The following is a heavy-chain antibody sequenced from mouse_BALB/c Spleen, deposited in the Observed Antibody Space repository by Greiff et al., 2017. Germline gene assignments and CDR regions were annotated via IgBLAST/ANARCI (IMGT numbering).Heavy chain of an antibody. V-gene: IGHV14-3*02. CDR1: GFNIKDTY. J-gene: IGHJ3*01. Sequence: LVESGAELVKPGASVKLSCTASGFNIKDTYMHWVKQRPEQGLEWIGRIDPANGNTKYDPKFQGKATITADTSSNTAYLQLSSLTSEDTAVYYCARWARSLFAYWGQGTLVTVSA. CDR2: IDPANGNT. D-gene: IGHD6-2*01. CDR3: ARWARSLFAY.